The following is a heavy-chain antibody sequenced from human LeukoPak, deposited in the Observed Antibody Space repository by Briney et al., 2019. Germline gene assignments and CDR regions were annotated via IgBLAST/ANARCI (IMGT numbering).Heavy chain of an antibody. CDR1: GGSISSYY. Sequence: SETLSLTCSLSGGSISSYYWSWIRQPPGKGLEWIGYLYYSGSTNSNPSLKSRVTMSVDTSKNQFSLKLRSVTAADTAVYYCARGGSGISNAFDIWGQGTMVTVSS. V-gene: IGHV4-59*01. CDR3: ARGGSGISNAFDI. J-gene: IGHJ3*02. D-gene: IGHD3-10*01. CDR2: LYYSGST.